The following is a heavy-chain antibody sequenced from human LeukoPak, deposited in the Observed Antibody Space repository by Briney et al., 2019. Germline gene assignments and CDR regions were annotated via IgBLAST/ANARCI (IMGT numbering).Heavy chain of an antibody. V-gene: IGHV3-15*01. CDR3: TTDYGRRVRGVQRGP. J-gene: IGHJ4*02. D-gene: IGHD3-10*01. CDR1: GFTFSNAW. CDR2: IKSKTDGGTT. Sequence: GGSLRLSCAASGFTFSNAWMSWVRQAPGKGLEWVGRIKSKTDGGTTDYAAPVKGRFTISRDDSKNTLYLQMNSLKTEDTAVYYCTTDYGRRVRGVQRGPWGQGTLVTVSS.